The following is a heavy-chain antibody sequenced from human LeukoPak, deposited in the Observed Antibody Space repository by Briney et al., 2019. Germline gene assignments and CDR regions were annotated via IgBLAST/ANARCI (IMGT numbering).Heavy chain of an antibody. CDR1: GGSISGSSYY. Sequence: SETLSLTCTVSGGSISGSSYYWGWIRQHPGKGLEWIGYIYYSGSTYYNPSLKSRVTISVDTSKNQFSLKLSSVTAADTAVYYCARDQMPRAFDIWGQGTMVTVSS. J-gene: IGHJ3*02. CDR3: ARDQMPRAFDI. V-gene: IGHV4-31*03. D-gene: IGHD2-2*01. CDR2: IYYSGST.